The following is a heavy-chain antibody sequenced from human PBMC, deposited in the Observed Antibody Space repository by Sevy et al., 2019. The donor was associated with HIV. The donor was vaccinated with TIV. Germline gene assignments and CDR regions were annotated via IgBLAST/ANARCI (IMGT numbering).Heavy chain of an antibody. Sequence: SETLSLTCAIYGGSFSDYSWNWIRQSPGKGLEWIGEVNHRGSTNYNPSLKSRVTLSVDTSKNQFSLKLTSMTPADTAVYFCARLYAAYDTWGQGTLVTVSS. CDR1: GGSFSDYS. V-gene: IGHV4-34*01. CDR2: VNHRGST. CDR3: ARLYAAYDT. J-gene: IGHJ3*02. D-gene: IGHD2-2*01.